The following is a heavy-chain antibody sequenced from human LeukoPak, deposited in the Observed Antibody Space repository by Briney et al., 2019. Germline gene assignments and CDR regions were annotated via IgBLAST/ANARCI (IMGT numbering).Heavy chain of an antibody. Sequence: SGGSLRLSCAASGFSVTSNHMNWVRQAPGKGLEWVSIIYTGGTTHYADSLNDRFTISRDDSINTLYLQMNSLRAEDTAVYYCAKTRLGNPGAFDIWGQGTMVTVSS. CDR2: IYTGGTT. CDR1: GFSVTSNH. J-gene: IGHJ3*02. D-gene: IGHD3-10*01. V-gene: IGHV3-66*01. CDR3: AKTRLGNPGAFDI.